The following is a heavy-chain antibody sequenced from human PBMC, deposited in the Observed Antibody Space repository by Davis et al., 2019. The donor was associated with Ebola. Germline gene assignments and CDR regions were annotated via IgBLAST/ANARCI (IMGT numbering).Heavy chain of an antibody. D-gene: IGHD6-19*01. Sequence: AASVKVSCKASGYTFTGYYMHWVRQAPGQGLEWMGRINPNSGGTNYAQKFQGRVTMTRDTSISTAYMELSRLRSDDTAVYYCAGGKGAVAGRYYYYGMDVWGKGTTVTVSS. CDR3: AGGKGAVAGRYYYYGMDV. V-gene: IGHV1-2*06. CDR2: INPNSGGT. CDR1: GYTFTGYY. J-gene: IGHJ6*04.